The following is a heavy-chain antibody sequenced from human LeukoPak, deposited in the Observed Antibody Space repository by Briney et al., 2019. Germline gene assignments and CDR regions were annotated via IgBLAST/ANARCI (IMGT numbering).Heavy chain of an antibody. V-gene: IGHV4-39*01. CDR3: ARHVGFITMVRGVINNNWFDP. D-gene: IGHD3-10*01. J-gene: IGHJ5*02. CDR2: IYYSGSP. Sequence: SETLSLTCTVSGGSISSSRDYWAWIRQPPGKGLEWIANIYYSGSPYYNPSLKSRVTISVDTSKKQFSLKLSSVTAADTAVYYCARHVGFITMVRGVINNNWFDPWGQGTLVTVSS. CDR1: GGSISSSRDY.